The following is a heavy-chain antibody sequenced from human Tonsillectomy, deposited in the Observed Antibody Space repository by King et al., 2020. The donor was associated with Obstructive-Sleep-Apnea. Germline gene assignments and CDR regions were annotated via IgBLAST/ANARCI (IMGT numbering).Heavy chain of an antibody. J-gene: IGHJ6*02. CDR1: GGSISSSTYF. D-gene: IGHD3-9*01. CDR2: IYYSGST. Sequence: LQLQESGPGLVKPSETLSLTCTVSGGSISSSTYFWGWIRQPPGKGLEWIGGIYYSGSTYYNPSLKSRVTISVDTSKNQFSLKLSSVTAADTAVYYCARVTTYYDILTGYPSHGMDVWGQGTTVTVSS. V-gene: IGHV4-39*07. CDR3: ARVTTYYDILTGYPSHGMDV.